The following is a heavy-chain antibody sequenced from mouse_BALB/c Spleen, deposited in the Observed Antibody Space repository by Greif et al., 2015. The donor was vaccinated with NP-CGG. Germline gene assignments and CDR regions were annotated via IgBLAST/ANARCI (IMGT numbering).Heavy chain of an antibody. V-gene: IGHV14-3*02. CDR1: GFNIKDTY. CDR2: IDPANGNT. CDR3: ARNDGFAY. J-gene: IGHJ3*01. D-gene: IGHD2-12*01. Sequence: EVQLQQSGAELVKPGASVKLSCTASGFNIKDTYMHWVKQRPEQGLEWIGRIDPANGNTKYDPKFQGKATITADTSSNTAYLQRSSLTSEDTGVYYCARNDGFAYWGQGTLGTVSA.